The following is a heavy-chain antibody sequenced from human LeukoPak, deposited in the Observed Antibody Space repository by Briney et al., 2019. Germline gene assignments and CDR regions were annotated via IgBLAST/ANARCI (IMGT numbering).Heavy chain of an antibody. CDR3: ARSNSSGWYGGFMDY. CDR2: ISGSGGST. Sequence: GGSLRLSRAASGFTFSSYAMSWVRQAPGKGLEWVSAISGSGGSTYYTDSVKGRFTISRDNSKNTLYLQMNSLRAEDTAVYYCARSNSSGWYGGFMDYWGQGTLVTVSS. D-gene: IGHD6-19*01. J-gene: IGHJ4*02. CDR1: GFTFSSYA. V-gene: IGHV3-23*01.